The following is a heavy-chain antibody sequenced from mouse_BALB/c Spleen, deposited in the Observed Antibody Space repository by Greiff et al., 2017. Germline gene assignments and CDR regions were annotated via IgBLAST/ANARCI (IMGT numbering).Heavy chain of an antibody. J-gene: IGHJ4*01. Sequence: QVQLLQSGPGLVAPSQSLSITCTVSGFSFTGYGVNWVRQPPGKGLEWLGMIWGDGSTDYNSALKSRLSISKDNTKSQVFLKMNSLQTDDTARYYCARDQNYSGSIHYAMDYWGQGTSVTVSS. CDR1: GFSFTGYG. CDR3: ARDQNYSGSIHYAMDY. V-gene: IGHV2-6-7*01. CDR2: IWGDGST. D-gene: IGHD1-1*01.